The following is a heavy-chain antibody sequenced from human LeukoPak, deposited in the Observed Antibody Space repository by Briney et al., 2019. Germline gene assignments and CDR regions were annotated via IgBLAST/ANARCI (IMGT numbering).Heavy chain of an antibody. Sequence: PGGSLRLSCAASGFTFSSYAMHWVRQAPGKGLEWVALISYDGSNKYYADSVKGRFTISRDNSKSTLYLQMNSLRAEDTAVYYCAKASAMIVVVSKHFDYWGQGTLVTVSS. J-gene: IGHJ4*02. V-gene: IGHV3-30*04. CDR3: AKASAMIVVVSKHFDY. CDR2: ISYDGSNK. D-gene: IGHD3-22*01. CDR1: GFTFSSYA.